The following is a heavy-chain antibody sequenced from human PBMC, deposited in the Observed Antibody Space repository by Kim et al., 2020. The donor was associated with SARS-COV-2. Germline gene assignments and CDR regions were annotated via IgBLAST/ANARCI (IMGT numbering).Heavy chain of an antibody. V-gene: IGHV3-30*18. CDR2: ISYDGSNK. CDR3: AKDSSYEWELHHIIDY. CDR1: GFTFSSYG. D-gene: IGHD1-26*01. J-gene: IGHJ4*01. Sequence: GGSLRLSCAASGFTFSSYGIHWVRQAPGKGLEWVAVISYDGSNKYYADSVKGRFTISRDNSKNTLYLQMNSLRAEDTAVYYCAKDSSYEWELHHIIDYWG.